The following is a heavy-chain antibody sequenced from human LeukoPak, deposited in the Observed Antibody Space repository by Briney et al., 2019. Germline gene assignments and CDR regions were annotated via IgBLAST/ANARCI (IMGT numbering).Heavy chain of an antibody. CDR3: ARDQGGSIAADDGDAFDI. CDR2: IYYSGSP. D-gene: IGHD6-13*01. CDR1: GYSISSGYY. V-gene: IGHV4-61*01. Sequence: SETLSLTCAVSGYSISSGYYWSWIRQPPGKGLEWIGYIYYSGSPNYNPSLKSRVTISVDTSKNQFSPKLSSVTAADTAVYYCARDQGGSIAADDGDAFDIWGQGTMVTVSS. J-gene: IGHJ3*02.